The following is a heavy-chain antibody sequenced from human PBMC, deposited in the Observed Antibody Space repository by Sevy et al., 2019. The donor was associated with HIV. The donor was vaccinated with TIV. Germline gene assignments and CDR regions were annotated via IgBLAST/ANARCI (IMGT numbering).Heavy chain of an antibody. CDR2: SRNKANSYTT. J-gene: IGHJ6*02. CDR3: TRALIVVAGFFRYYHGMDV. CDR1: GSTFSDHY. Sequence: GGSLRLSCAASGSTFSDHYMDWVRQAPGKGLEWIGRSRNKANSYTTEYAASVKGRFTISRDESKNSLYLQMNSLKSEDTAIYYCTRALIVVAGFFRYYHGMDVWGQGTTVTVSS. V-gene: IGHV3-72*01. D-gene: IGHD6-19*01.